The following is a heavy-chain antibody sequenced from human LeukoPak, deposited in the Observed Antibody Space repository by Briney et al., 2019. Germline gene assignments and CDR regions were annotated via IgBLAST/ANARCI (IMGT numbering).Heavy chain of an antibody. Sequence: PGGSLRLSCAASGFTFSSYSMNWVRQAPGKGLEWVSYISSSSTIYYADSVKGRFTISRDNAKNSLYLQMNSLRAEDTAVYYCASDRHDSSGYFPSLLDYWGQGTLVTVSS. D-gene: IGHD3-22*01. CDR1: GFTFSSYS. J-gene: IGHJ4*02. CDR3: ASDRHDSSGYFPSLLDY. CDR2: ISSSSTI. V-gene: IGHV3-48*04.